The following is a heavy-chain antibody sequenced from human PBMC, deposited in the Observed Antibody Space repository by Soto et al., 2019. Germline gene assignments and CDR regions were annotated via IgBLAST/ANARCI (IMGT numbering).Heavy chain of an antibody. CDR2: ISGSGGST. CDR1: GFTFSSYA. CDR3: AKDRGGYYGSGSYGGLDY. J-gene: IGHJ4*02. Sequence: EVQLLESGGGLVQPGGSLRLSCAASGFTFSSYAMSWVRQAPGKGLEWVSAISGSGGSTYYVDSVKGRFTISRDNSKNTLYLQMNSLRAEDTAVYYCAKDRGGYYGSGSYGGLDYWGQGTLVTVSS. D-gene: IGHD3-10*01. V-gene: IGHV3-23*01.